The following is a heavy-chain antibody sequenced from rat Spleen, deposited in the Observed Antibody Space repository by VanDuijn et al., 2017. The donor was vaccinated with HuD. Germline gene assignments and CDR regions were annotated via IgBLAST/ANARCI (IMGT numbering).Heavy chain of an antibody. V-gene: IGHV5-46*01. Sequence: EVQLVESGGGLVQPGRSMKLSCVASGFTFSSFPMAWVRQAPGKGLEWVASITNASGRTYYPDSVKGRFTISRDTARNTLYLQMNSLRSEDTATYYCTTFSDYATSPFAYWGRGTLVTVSS. J-gene: IGHJ3*01. CDR3: TTFSDYATSPFAY. CDR1: GFTFSSFP. D-gene: IGHD1-6*01. CDR2: ITNASGRT.